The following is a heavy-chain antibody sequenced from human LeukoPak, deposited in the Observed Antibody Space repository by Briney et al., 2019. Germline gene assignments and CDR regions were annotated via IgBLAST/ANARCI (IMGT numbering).Heavy chain of an antibody. V-gene: IGHV4-34*01. CDR1: GGSFSGYY. Sequence: SETLSLTCAVYGGSFSGYYWSWIRQPPGKGLEWIGEMNYSENSNYNPSLKSRVDIAVDQSRSQFSLKLRSVTAADTAVYYCVSNGYYSIDYWGQGTLVTVSS. D-gene: IGHD3-22*01. CDR2: MNYSENS. CDR3: VSNGYYSIDY. J-gene: IGHJ4*02.